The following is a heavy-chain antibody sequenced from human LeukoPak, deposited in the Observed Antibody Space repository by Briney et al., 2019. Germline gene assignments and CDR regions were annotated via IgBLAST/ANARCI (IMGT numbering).Heavy chain of an antibody. CDR3: ARDGAGRAAFDI. V-gene: IGHV3-21*01. D-gene: IGHD1-26*01. CDR2: ISSSSNYI. J-gene: IGHJ3*02. Sequence: GGSLRLSCAASGFTFSSYSMNWVRQAPGKGLEWVSSISSSSNYIHYADSVKGRFTNSRDNAKNTLYLQMNNLRAEDTAVYYGARDGAGRAAFDIWGQETMVTVSS. CDR1: GFTFSSYS.